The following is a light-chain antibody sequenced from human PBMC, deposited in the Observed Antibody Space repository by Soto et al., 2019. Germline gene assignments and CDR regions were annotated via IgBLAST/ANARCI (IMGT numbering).Light chain of an antibody. Sequence: DIQMTQSPSTLSASVGDRVTITCRASQSISSWLAWYQQKPGRAPKLLIYAASTLQSGVPSRFSGSGSGTEFTLTISSLQPDDFAIYYCQQYHSYPGTFGQGTKVDI. J-gene: IGKJ1*01. CDR2: AAS. V-gene: IGKV1-5*01. CDR3: QQYHSYPGT. CDR1: QSISSW.